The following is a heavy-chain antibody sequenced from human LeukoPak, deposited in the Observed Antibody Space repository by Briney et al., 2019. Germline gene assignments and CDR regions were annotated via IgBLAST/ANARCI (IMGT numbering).Heavy chain of an antibody. D-gene: IGHD2-2*01. V-gene: IGHV1-69*13. J-gene: IGHJ6*03. CDR2: IIPIFGTA. CDR3: AGGKWGRNRGDIVVVPAAISTPSYYYMDV. CDR1: GGTFSSYA. Sequence: SVKVSCKASGGTFSSYAISWVRQAPGQGLEWMGGIIPIFGTANYAQKFQGRVTITADESTSTAYMELSSLRSEDTAVYYCAGGKWGRNRGDIVVVPAAISTPSYYYMDVWGKGTTVTVSS.